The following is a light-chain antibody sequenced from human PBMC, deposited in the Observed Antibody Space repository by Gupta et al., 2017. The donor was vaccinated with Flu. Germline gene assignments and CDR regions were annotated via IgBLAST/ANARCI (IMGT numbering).Light chain of an antibody. CDR1: QSVSSY. Sequence: PGERAILSCRASQSVSSYLAWYQQRPGQAPRLLIYDASHRATGIPARFSGSGSGTDFTLTINSLEPEDFAVYFCQQRSNWLTFGGGTKVEMK. J-gene: IGKJ4*01. CDR3: QQRSNWLT. V-gene: IGKV3-11*01. CDR2: DAS.